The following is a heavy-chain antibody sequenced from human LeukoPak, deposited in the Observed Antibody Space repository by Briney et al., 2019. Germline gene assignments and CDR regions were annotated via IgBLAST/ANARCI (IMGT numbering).Heavy chain of an antibody. Sequence: PGGSLRLSCGALDINFGAYAMHGGGQPPGKGLEWVSLIRGDGGSTYYADSVKGRFTISRDNNKNSLYLQMNSLRTEATAWYYCPKAYAIDVSGQGATVTVSS. V-gene: IGHV3-43*02. CDR2: IRGDGGST. CDR1: DINFGAYA. J-gene: IGHJ6*02. CDR3: PKAYAIDV.